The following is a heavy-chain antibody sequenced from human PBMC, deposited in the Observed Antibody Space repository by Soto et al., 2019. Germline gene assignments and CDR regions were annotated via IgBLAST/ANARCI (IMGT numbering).Heavy chain of an antibody. J-gene: IGHJ4*02. Sequence: EVQLVESGGGLVQPGGSLRLSCAASGFTFSSYWMHWVRQGPGKGLVWVSRINSDGSSTSYADSVKGRFTISRDNAKNTLYLQMNSLRAEDTAEYYCAYGSGSPAFDYWGQGTLVTVSS. CDR2: INSDGSST. D-gene: IGHD3-10*01. V-gene: IGHV3-74*01. CDR3: AYGSGSPAFDY. CDR1: GFTFSSYW.